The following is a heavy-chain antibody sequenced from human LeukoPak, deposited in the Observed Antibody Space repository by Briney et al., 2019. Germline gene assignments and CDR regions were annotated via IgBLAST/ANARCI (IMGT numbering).Heavy chain of an antibody. CDR1: GDTFSSYA. CDR3: ARSDYYYYYYMDV. Sequence: SVKASXKVSGDTFSSYAINWVRQAPGQGLEWMGKIIPLFGTADYAQKLQGRVTITTDESTITAYMELSSLRSEDTAVYYCARSDYYYYYYMDVWGKGTTVTVSS. CDR2: IIPLFGTA. V-gene: IGHV1-69*05. D-gene: IGHD4/OR15-4a*01. J-gene: IGHJ6*03.